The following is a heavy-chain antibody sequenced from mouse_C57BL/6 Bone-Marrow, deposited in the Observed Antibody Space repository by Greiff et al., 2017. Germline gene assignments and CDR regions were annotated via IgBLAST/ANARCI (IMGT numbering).Heavy chain of an antibody. CDR2: ISSGGSYT. Sequence: EVQGVESGGDLVKPGGSLKLSCAASGFTFSSYGLSWVRPTPDKRLEWVATISSGGSYTYYPDSVQGRFPISSENAKNTLYLERSSLNSKDTAMYYCARHGAFAYWGHGTLVTGSA. CDR1: GFTFSSYG. J-gene: IGHJ3*01. V-gene: IGHV5-6*01. CDR3: ARHGAFAY.